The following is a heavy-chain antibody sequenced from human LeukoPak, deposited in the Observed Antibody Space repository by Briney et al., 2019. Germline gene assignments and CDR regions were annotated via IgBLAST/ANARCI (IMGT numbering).Heavy chain of an antibody. V-gene: IGHV3-21*01. D-gene: IGHD3-10*01. CDR1: GFTFSTYT. J-gene: IGHJ6*03. Sequence: NPGGSLRLSCAASGFTFSTYTMNWVRQAPGKGLEWVSSITSSSLYIYYADSVKGRFTISRDNAKNSLYLQMNSLRAEDTAVYYCAGNNVLLWFGELLSQGYYMDVWGKGTTVTVSS. CDR2: ITSSSLYI. CDR3: AGNNVLLWFGELLSQGYYMDV.